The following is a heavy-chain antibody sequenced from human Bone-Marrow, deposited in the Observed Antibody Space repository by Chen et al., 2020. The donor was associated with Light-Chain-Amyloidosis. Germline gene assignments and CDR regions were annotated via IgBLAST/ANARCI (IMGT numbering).Heavy chain of an antibody. CDR2: IYPDDSDA. J-gene: IGHJ4*02. D-gene: IGHD5-12*01. CDR3: ARRRDGYNFDY. CDR1: GYIFPIYW. V-gene: IGHV5-51*01. Sequence: VQLEQSGPEVKKPVESLKISCKGSGYIFPIYWIGWVRQMAGKGLEWMGVIYPDDSDARYSPSFEGQVTIPADKSITPAHLQWRSLKASDTAMYYCARRRDGYNFDYWGQGTLVTVSS.